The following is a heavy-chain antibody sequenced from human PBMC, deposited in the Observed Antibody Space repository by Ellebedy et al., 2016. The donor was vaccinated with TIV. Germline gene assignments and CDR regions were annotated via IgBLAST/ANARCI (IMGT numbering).Heavy chain of an antibody. J-gene: IGHJ4*02. V-gene: IGHV3-21*01. CDR1: GFTFSSYS. CDR3: ARLPWSGSGSYYQLDY. D-gene: IGHD3-10*01. Sequence: PGGSLRLSCAASGFTFSSYSMNWVRQAPGKGLEWVSSITSSSSYIYYADSVRGRFTISRDNAKNSLYLQMNSLRAEDTAVYYCARLPWSGSGSYYQLDYWGQGTLVTVSS. CDR2: ITSSSSYI.